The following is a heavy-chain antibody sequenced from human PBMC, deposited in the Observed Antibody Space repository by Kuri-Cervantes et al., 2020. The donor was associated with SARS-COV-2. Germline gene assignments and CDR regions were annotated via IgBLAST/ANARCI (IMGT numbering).Heavy chain of an antibody. CDR1: GGSISSGSYY. CDR2: IYTNGST. V-gene: IGHV4-61*02. D-gene: IGHD1-26*01. J-gene: IGHJ4*02. CDR3: ARDRRELHDY. Sequence: SETLSLTCTVSGGSISSGSYYWSWIRQPAGKGLEWIGRIYTNGSTNYNPSLKSRVTISVDTSKNQFSLKLSSVTAADTAVYYCARDRRELHDYWGQGTLVTVSS.